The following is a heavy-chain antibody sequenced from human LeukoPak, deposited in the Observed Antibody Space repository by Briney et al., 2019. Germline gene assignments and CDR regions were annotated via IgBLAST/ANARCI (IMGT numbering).Heavy chain of an antibody. V-gene: IGHV1-69*13. J-gene: IGHJ5*02. CDR2: IIPIFGTA. CDR1: GGTFSSYA. D-gene: IGHD4-23*01. CDR3: ARDQDDYGGRRWWFDP. Sequence: SVKVSCKASGGTFSSYAISWVRQAPGQGLEWMGGIIPIFGTANYAQKFQGRVTITADESTSTAYMELSSLRSEDTAVYYCARDQDDYGGRRWWFDPWGQGTLVTVSS.